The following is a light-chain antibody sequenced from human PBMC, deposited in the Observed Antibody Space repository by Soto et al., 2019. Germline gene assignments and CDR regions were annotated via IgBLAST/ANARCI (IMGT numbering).Light chain of an antibody. CDR2: DVT. V-gene: IGLV2-14*03. J-gene: IGLJ1*01. CDR3: NSYTSSSTDV. CDR1: SSDVGGFNY. Sequence: QSALTQPASVSGSPGQSITISCTGTSSDVGGFNYVSWYQQHPGKAPKLMIYDVTNRPSGVSYRFSGSTSGNTASLTISGLQAEDAADYYCNSYTSSSTDVFGTGTKLTVL.